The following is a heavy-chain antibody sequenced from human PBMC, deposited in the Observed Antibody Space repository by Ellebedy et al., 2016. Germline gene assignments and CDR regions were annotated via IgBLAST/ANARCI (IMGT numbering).Heavy chain of an antibody. J-gene: IGHJ4*02. V-gene: IGHV3-11*01. D-gene: IGHD4-17*01. CDR1: GFTFSDFF. CDR2: ITSRTSTV. CDR3: ARLTTVTTSYFDH. Sequence: GESLKISXAASGFTFSDFFMSWIRQPPGKGLEWVSCITSRTSTVYYGDSVKGRFTISRDNAKNSMYLQMNSLTAEDTAVYYCARLTTVTTSYFDHWGQGILVTVSS.